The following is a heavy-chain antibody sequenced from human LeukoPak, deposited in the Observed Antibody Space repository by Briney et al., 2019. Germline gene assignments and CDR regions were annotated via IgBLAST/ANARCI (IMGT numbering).Heavy chain of an antibody. J-gene: IGHJ6*02. D-gene: IGHD2-21*02. CDR2: MNPNSGNT. CDR1: GYTFTSYD. Sequence: ASVKVSCKASGYTFTSYDINWVRQATGQGLEWMGWMNPNSGNTGYAQKFQGRVTMTRNTSISTAYMELSSLRSEDTAVYYCARAWAYCGGDCHSGDYYYGMDVWGQGTTVTVSS. V-gene: IGHV1-8*01. CDR3: ARAWAYCGGDCHSGDYYYGMDV.